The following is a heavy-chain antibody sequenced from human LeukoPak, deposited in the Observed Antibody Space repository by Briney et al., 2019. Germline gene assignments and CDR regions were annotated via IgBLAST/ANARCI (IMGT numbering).Heavy chain of an antibody. J-gene: IGHJ4*02. V-gene: IGHV3-23*01. D-gene: IGHD1-26*01. CDR2: ISGSGGST. CDR1: GFTFSSYA. CDR3: ATPHPRGIVGATTFDY. Sequence: GGSLRLSCAASGFTFSSYAMSWVRQAPGKGLEWVSAISGSGGSTYYADSVKGRFTISRDNSKNTLYLQMNSLRAEDTAVYYCATPHPRGIVGATTFDYWGQGTLVTVSS.